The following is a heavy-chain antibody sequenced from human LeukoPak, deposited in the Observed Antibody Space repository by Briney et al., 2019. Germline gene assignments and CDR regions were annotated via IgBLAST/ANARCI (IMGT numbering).Heavy chain of an antibody. Sequence: GGSLRLSCAASGFTFSSYDMHWVRHATGKGLEWVSGIGSAGDTYYPGSAKGRFTISRENAKNSLYLQMNSLRAEDTAVYYCARWTIFGVVGMDVWGRGTTVTVSS. J-gene: IGHJ6*02. V-gene: IGHV3-13*01. CDR3: ARWTIFGVVGMDV. D-gene: IGHD3-3*01. CDR1: GFTFSSYD. CDR2: IGSAGDT.